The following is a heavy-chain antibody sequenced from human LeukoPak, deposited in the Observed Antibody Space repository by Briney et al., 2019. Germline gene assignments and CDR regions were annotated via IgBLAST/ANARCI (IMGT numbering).Heavy chain of an antibody. CDR1: GGTFSSYA. V-gene: IGHV1-69*01. CDR2: IIPIFGTA. D-gene: IGHD2-2*01. Sequence: SVKVSCKASGGTFSSYAISWVRQAPGQGLEWMGGIIPIFGTANYAQKFQGRVTITADESTSTAYMELSSLRSEDTAVYYCARGVESQLLWGYYYYYMDVWGKGTTVTVSS. J-gene: IGHJ6*03. CDR3: ARGVESQLLWGYYYYYMDV.